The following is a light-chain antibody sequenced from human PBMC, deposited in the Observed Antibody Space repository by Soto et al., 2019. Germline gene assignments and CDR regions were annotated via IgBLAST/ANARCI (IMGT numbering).Light chain of an antibody. Sequence: DIVLTQSPRSLPVSPGEPASISCRSNQSHMHSNGFNYLDWYLQKPGQSPRLLIYLGSHRGSDVCDRCTGSGSGTDVSLEISRLEAGDVGVYYCVQAVEKGFTFGPGTKVDI. CDR2: LGS. J-gene: IGKJ3*01. CDR3: VQAVEKGFT. CDR1: QSHMHSNGFNY. V-gene: IGKV2-28*01.